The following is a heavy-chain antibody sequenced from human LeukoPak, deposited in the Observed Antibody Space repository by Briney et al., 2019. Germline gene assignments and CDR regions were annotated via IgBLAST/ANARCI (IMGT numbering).Heavy chain of an antibody. D-gene: IGHD3-10*01. CDR2: IKQDRSEK. Sequence: GGSLRLSCAASGFTFTNYWMSWVRQAPGKGLELVANIKQDRSEKYYVDSVKGRFAISRDNARNSLYLQMSSLRVEDTAVYYCAKDGWLESGRTPFYFDSWGQGTLVTVSS. CDR1: GFTFTNYW. J-gene: IGHJ4*02. V-gene: IGHV3-7*01. CDR3: AKDGWLESGRTPFYFDS.